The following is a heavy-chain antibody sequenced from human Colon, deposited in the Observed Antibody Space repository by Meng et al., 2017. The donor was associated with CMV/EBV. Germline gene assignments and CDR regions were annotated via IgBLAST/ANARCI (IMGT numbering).Heavy chain of an antibody. V-gene: IGHV3-11*04. CDR1: GFSFSDNY. CDR3: AREGDYYDSDGYSYYFDY. J-gene: IGHJ4*02. Sequence: GESLKISCAASGFSFSDNYLTWIRQAPGKGLEWISYISIGSTHIYYADSVKGRFTISRDNAKRSLFLQMNGLRAEDTAIYFCAREGDYYDSDGYSYYFDYWGQGTLVTVS. D-gene: IGHD3-22*01. CDR2: ISIGSTHI.